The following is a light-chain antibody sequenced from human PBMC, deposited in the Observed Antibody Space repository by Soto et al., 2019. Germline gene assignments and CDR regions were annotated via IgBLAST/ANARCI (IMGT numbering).Light chain of an antibody. J-gene: IGKJ5*01. Sequence: THSPGTLSFSPGERATLSCRASQSVKNDYLAWYQHKPGQAPRLLVSGASTRATGVPARFSGSGSDTVFSLSISSLQSEDSAVYFCQQYKNWPFTFGQGTRLEIK. CDR2: GAS. CDR1: QSVKND. CDR3: QQYKNWPFT. V-gene: IGKV3-15*01.